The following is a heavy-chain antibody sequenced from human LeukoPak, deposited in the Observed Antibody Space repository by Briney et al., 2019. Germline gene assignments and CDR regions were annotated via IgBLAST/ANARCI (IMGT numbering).Heavy chain of an antibody. V-gene: IGHV3-30*04. CDR1: GFTFSSYA. Sequence: GGSLRLSCAASGFTFSSYAMHWVRQAPGKGLEWVAVISYDGSNKYYADSVKGRFTISRDNSKNTLYLQMNSLRAEDTAVYYCARDRSGSYDYWGQGTLVTVSS. J-gene: IGHJ4*02. CDR3: ARDRSGSYDY. D-gene: IGHD1-26*01. CDR2: ISYDGSNK.